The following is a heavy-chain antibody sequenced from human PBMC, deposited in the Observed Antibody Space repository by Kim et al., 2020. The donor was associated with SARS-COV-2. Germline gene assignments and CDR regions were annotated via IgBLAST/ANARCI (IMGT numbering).Heavy chain of an antibody. CDR2: ISSSGSTI. V-gene: IGHV3-11*01. Sequence: GGSLRLSCAASGFTFSDYYMSWIRQAPGKGLEWVSYISSSGSTIYYADSVKGRFTISRDNAKNSLYLQMNSLRAEDTAVYYCARDLTRFDWFPFFDYWGQGTLVTVSS. CDR3: ARDLTRFDWFPFFDY. D-gene: IGHD3-9*01. CDR1: GFTFSDYY. J-gene: IGHJ4*02.